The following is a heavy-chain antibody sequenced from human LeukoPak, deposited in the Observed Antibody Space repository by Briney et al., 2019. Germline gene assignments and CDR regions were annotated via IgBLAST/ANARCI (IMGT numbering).Heavy chain of an antibody. Sequence: SVKVSCKASGYAFTSYDIDWVRQATGQGLAWMGWLNPNSGNTGYAQKFQGRVTMTRNTSISTAYMELSSLRSEDTAVYYCARGPSRFPLRYGSGSYDFDSFDYWGQGTLVTVSS. D-gene: IGHD3-10*01. V-gene: IGHV1-8*01. J-gene: IGHJ4*02. CDR3: ARGPSRFPLRYGSGSYDFDSFDY. CDR1: GYAFTSYD. CDR2: LNPNSGNT.